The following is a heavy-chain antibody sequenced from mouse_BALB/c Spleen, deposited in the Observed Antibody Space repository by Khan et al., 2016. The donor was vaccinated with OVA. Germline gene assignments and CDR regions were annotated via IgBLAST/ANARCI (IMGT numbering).Heavy chain of an antibody. CDR2: ISTYYGDV. CDR3: KRGAGGRRFAY. Sequence: QVQLKQSGAELVRPGVSVKISCKGSGYTFTDFTIHWVKQSHALSLEWIGVISTYYGDVTYNQKFKGKATMTVDKSSSTTYMELARLTSEDSAIYTGKRGAGGRRFAYWGQGTLVTVSA. CDR1: GYTFTDFT. J-gene: IGHJ3*01. V-gene: IGHV1S137*01.